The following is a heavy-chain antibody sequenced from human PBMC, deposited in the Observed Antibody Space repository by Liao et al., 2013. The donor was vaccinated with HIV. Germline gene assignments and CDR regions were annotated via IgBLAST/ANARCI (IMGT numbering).Heavy chain of an antibody. D-gene: IGHD1-26*01. CDR2: IYSTGST. V-gene: IGHV4-61*02. CDR3: VRDYYGDYFDY. Sequence: QVQLQQWGPGLVKPSETLSLTCTFSGASVTSGTSYWTWIRLPAGRGLEWIGRIYSTGSTSYSPSLEGRVTISLDMPNNQFSLNLRSVTAADTAMYYCVRDYYGDYFDYWGQGTKVTVSS. J-gene: IGHJ4*02. CDR1: GASVTSGTSY.